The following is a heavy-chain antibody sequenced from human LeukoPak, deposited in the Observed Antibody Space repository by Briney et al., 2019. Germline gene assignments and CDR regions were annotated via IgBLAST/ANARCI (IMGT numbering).Heavy chain of an antibody. V-gene: IGHV3-21*01. CDR1: GFTFSSYA. Sequence: PGGSLRLSCAASGFTFSSYAMSWVRQAPGKGLEWVSSISSSSSYIYYADSVKGRFTISRDNAKNSLYLQMNSLRAEDTAVYYCARTNPSSADAFDIWGQGTMVTVSS. D-gene: IGHD2-15*01. J-gene: IGHJ3*02. CDR3: ARTNPSSADAFDI. CDR2: ISSSSSYI.